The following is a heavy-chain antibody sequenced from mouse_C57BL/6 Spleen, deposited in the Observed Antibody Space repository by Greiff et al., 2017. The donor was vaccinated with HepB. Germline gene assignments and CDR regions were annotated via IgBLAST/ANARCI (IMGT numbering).Heavy chain of an antibody. CDR3: ARGTAQALDY. Sequence: VQLQQSGPELVKPGASVKISCKASGYSFTSYYIHWVKQRPGQGLEWIGWIYPGSGNTKYNEKFKGKVTLTADTSSSTAYMQLSSLTSEDSAVYYCARGTAQALDYWGQGTTLTVSS. J-gene: IGHJ2*01. CDR1: GYSFTSYY. V-gene: IGHV1-66*01. CDR2: IYPGSGNT. D-gene: IGHD3-2*02.